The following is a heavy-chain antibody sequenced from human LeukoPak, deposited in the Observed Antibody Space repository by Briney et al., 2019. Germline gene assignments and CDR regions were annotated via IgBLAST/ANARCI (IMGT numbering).Heavy chain of an antibody. Sequence: SETLSLTCTVSGGSISSYHWSWIRQPAGRGLEWIGQIFASGNTNYNPSLKSRVTMSVDKSKNQFSLKLTSMTAADTAVYYCARDSDGAAQFDPWGQGTLVTFSS. CDR2: IFASGNT. D-gene: IGHD6-13*01. CDR1: GGSISSYH. V-gene: IGHV4-4*07. J-gene: IGHJ5*02. CDR3: ARDSDGAAQFDP.